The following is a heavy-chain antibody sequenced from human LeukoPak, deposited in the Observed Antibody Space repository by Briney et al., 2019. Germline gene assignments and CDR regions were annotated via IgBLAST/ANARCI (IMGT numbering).Heavy chain of an antibody. CDR1: GFTFSSYA. D-gene: IGHD3-10*01. J-gene: IGHJ4*02. CDR2: ISGSGGST. V-gene: IGHV3-23*01. CDR3: AKYPEGSGSYYWVYFDY. Sequence: GGSLRLSCAASGFTFSSYAMSWVRQARGKGLEWVSAISGSGGSTYYADSVKGRFTISRDNSKNTLYLQMNSLRAEDTAVYYCAKYPEGSGSYYWVYFDYWGQGTLVTVSS.